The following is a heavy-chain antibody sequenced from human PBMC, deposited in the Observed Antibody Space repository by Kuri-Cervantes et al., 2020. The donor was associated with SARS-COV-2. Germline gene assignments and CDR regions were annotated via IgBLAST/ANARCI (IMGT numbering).Heavy chain of an antibody. J-gene: IGHJ4*02. D-gene: IGHD4-17*01. Sequence: GESLKISCAASGFTFSSYAMHWVRQAPGKGLEWVAVISYDGSNKYYADSVRGRFTISRDNSKNTLYLQMNSLRAEDTAVYYCARDRGGTTVTTYNTFDYWGQGTLVTVSS. V-gene: IGHV3-30*04. CDR1: GFTFSSYA. CDR2: ISYDGSNK. CDR3: ARDRGGTTVTTYNTFDY.